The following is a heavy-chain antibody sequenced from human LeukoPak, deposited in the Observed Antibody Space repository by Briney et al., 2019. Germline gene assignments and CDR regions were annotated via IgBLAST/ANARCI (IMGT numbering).Heavy chain of an antibody. CDR2: ITSSGTYI. V-gene: IGHV3-21*01. Sequence: PGGSLRLSCAASGFTFSNYNMNWVRQAPGKAMEWVSSITSSGTYIFYADSVKGRFTVSRDNAKSSLYLQMNSLRAEDTAVYYCARGPLDYWGQGTLVTVSS. J-gene: IGHJ4*02. CDR1: GFTFSNYN. CDR3: ARGPLDY.